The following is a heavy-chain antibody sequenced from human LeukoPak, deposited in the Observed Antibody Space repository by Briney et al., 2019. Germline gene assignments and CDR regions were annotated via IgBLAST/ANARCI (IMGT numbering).Heavy chain of an antibody. CDR3: AGVTSITTDF. D-gene: IGHD2-21*02. CDR1: GYTFTNYG. Sequence: ASVKVSCKASGYTFTNYGISWVRQAPGQGLEWMGWIYPDSGNTNYAQKFQGRVTMTRDTSISTAYMELSSLTSDDTAVYYCAGVTSITTDFWGQGTLVTVSS. V-gene: IGHV1-2*02. CDR2: IYPDSGNT. J-gene: IGHJ4*02.